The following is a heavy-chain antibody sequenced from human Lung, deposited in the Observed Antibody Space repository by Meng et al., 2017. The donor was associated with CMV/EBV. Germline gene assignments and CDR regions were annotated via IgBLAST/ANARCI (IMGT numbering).Heavy chain of an antibody. CDR1: GYTFIGYN. Sequence: SXXVSXXASGYTFIGYNIHWVRQAPGQGLEWMGWINPNTGATKFAERFQGRVTLTTDTSISTAYMELSRLKSDDTAVFFCARLFHTSLGTNYYYGMDVWGQGXTLTVSS. CDR2: INPNTGAT. D-gene: IGHD3-3*01. J-gene: IGHJ6*02. CDR3: ARLFHTSLGTNYYYGMDV. V-gene: IGHV1-2*02.